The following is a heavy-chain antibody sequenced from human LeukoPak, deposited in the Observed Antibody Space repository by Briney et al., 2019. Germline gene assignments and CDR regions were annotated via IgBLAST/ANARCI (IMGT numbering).Heavy chain of an antibody. D-gene: IGHD3-16*01. Sequence: SGTLSLTGTVSGGSISSYYWSWIRQPPGKGLEGVGYIYYSGSTKYNLSLKSRVTISVDTTQNQLSLKTSSVTAADTAVYYCARVGVRRGAFDIWGQGTMVTVSS. J-gene: IGHJ3*02. CDR2: IYYSGST. CDR3: ARVGVRRGAFDI. V-gene: IGHV4-59*01. CDR1: GGSISSYY.